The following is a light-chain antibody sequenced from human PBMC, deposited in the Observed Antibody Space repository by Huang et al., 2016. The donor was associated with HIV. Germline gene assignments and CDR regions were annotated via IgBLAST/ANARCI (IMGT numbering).Light chain of an antibody. CDR2: DAS. CDR1: QSVRSY. J-gene: IGKJ4*01. V-gene: IGKV3-11*01. CDR3: QQRSAWPLT. Sequence: EIVLTQSPATLSLSPGERATLSCRASQSVRSYLACYQQKPGQAPRLLIYDASNRATGIPARLSGSGSGTDFTLTISNLQSEDFAVYYCQQRSAWPLTFGGGTKVEI.